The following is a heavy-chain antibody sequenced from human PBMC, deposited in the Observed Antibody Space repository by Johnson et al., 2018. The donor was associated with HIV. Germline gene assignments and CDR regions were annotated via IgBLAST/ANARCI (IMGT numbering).Heavy chain of an antibody. Sequence: VQLVESGVGLVQPGGSLRLSCAASGFTFSPYWMHWVRQAPGQGLVWVSRIISDVSSAIYTDSVTGRFTISRDNTKNTLYLQMNSLRAEDTAVYYCTTGAFHAYDMWGQGTMVTVSS. CDR3: TTGAFHAYDM. V-gene: IGHV3-74*01. D-gene: IGHD2/OR15-2a*01. J-gene: IGHJ3*02. CDR2: IISDVSSA. CDR1: GFTFSPYW.